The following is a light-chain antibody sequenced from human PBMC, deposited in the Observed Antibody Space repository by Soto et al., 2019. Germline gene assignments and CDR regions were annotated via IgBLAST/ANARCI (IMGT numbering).Light chain of an antibody. CDR3: HQYKLWPWT. CDR1: QSVGES. J-gene: IGKJ1*01. Sequence: VLTQSPATLSVSPGESVTLSCRASQSVGESLAWYQHRPDQTPRHLIFEISTRATGIPARFTGSGSGTEFTLTISSLLSEESAVFYWHQYKLWPWTFGQGTKVEI. V-gene: IGKV3-15*01. CDR2: EIS.